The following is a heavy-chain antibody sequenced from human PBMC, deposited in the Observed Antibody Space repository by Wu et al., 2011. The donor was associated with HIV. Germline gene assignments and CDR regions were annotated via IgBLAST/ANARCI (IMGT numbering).Heavy chain of an antibody. CDR1: GGTFSSYA. V-gene: IGHV1-69*14. CDR2: IIPIFGTA. J-gene: IGHJ4*02. D-gene: IGHD4-23*01. CDR3: VRDLGGNEEY. Sequence: QVQLVQSGAGVKKPGSSVKVSCKASGGTFSSYAISWVRQAPGQGLEWMGRIIPIFGTANYAQKFQGRVTITADKSTMTAYLELSGLTSEDTAVYYCVRDLGGNEEYWGQGTLVTVSS.